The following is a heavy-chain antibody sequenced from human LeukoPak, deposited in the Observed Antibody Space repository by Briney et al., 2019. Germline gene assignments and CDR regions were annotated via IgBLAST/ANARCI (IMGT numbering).Heavy chain of an antibody. V-gene: IGHV3-30-3*01. D-gene: IGHD3-9*01. J-gene: IGHJ5*02. CDR1: GFTFSSYA. CDR3: ARGGRYDHSSWFDP. Sequence: PGGSLRLSCAASGFTFSSYAMHWVRQAPGKGLEWVAVISYDGSNKYYADSVKGRFTISRDNSKNTLYLQMNSLRAEDTAVYYCARGGRYDHSSWFDPWGQGTLVTVSS. CDR2: ISYDGSNK.